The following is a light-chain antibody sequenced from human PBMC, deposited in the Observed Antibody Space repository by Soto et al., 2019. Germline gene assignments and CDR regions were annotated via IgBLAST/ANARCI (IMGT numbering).Light chain of an antibody. Sequence: EIVMTQSPVTLSGSPRERATLSSRASQGIGDTLAWYQHKPGQTPTLLIYDTSTRATGVPARFSGSRSGPEFPLTINSLQSEDFAIYYCQPYNNWPLTFGGGTKVDIK. V-gene: IGKV3-15*01. CDR2: DTS. J-gene: IGKJ4*01. CDR1: QGIGDT. CDR3: QPYNNWPLT.